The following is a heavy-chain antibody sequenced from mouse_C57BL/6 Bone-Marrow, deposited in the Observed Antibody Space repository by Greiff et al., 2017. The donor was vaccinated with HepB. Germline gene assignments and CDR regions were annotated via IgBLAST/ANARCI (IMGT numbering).Heavy chain of an antibody. V-gene: IGHV14-4*01. J-gene: IGHJ3*01. CDR1: GFNIKDDY. CDR3: TSPLNGWFAY. CDR2: IDPENGDT. D-gene: IGHD1-1*02. Sequence: VQLQQSGAELVRPGASVKLSCTASGFNIKDDYMHWVKQRPEQGLEWIGWIDPENGDTEYASKFQGKATITADTSSNTAYLQLSSLTSEDTAVYYCTSPLNGWFAYWGQGTLVTVSA.